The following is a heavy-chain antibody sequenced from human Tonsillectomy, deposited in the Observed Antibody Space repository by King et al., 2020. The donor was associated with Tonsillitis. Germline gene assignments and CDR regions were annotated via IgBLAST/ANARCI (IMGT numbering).Heavy chain of an antibody. CDR1: GYTFTDYG. V-gene: IGHV1-18*01. D-gene: IGHD4/OR15-4a*01. Sequence: QLVQSGADMNKPGASVKVSCKASGYTFTDYGINWVRQGPGQGLEWMAWISPKNGNTNFAQKFQARVTLTTDSSTSTVYMDLRSLTPDDTAVYYCALDTIAGPDGALDYGGQGTPVTVSS. CDR2: ISPKNGNT. CDR3: ALDTIAGPDGALDY. J-gene: IGHJ4*02.